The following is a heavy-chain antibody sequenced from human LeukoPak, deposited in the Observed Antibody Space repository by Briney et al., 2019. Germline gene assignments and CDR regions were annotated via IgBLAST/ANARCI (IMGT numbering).Heavy chain of an antibody. D-gene: IGHD1-26*01. J-gene: IGHJ4*02. V-gene: IGHV1-8*03. Sequence: ASVKVSCKTSGSTFTRYDINWVRQATGQGLEWMGWVNPNSGNTGYAQKFQGRVTISRDTSISTAYMELSSLRSEDTAVYYCARVDGSADYWGQGTLVTVSS. CDR1: GSTFTRYD. CDR3: ARVDGSADY. CDR2: VNPNSGNT.